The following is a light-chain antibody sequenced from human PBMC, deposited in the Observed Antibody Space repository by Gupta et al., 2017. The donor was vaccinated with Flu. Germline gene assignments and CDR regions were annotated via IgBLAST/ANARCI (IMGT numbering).Light chain of an antibody. Sequence: EIVLTQSPGTLSLSPGERATLSCRASQSVSSSYLAWYQQKPGQAPRLVIHGASSRATGIPDRFSGSGSGTDFTLSISRLEPEDVAVYYCQQYGNSPLYSFGQGTKLEIK. CDR1: QSVSSSY. CDR2: GAS. J-gene: IGKJ2*03. CDR3: QQYGNSPLYS. V-gene: IGKV3-20*01.